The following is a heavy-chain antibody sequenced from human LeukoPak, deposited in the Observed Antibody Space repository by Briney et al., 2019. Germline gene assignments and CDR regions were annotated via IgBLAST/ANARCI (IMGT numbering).Heavy chain of an antibody. V-gene: IGHV4-34*01. D-gene: IGHD3-16*01. CDR2: INHSGST. J-gene: IGHJ5*02. CDR3: ARHYGP. CDR1: GGSISTYY. Sequence: SETLSLTCTVSGGSISTYYWSWIRQPPGKGLEWIGEINHSGSTNYNPSLKSRVTISVDTSKNQFSLKLSSVTAADTAVYYCARHYGPWGQGTLVTVSS.